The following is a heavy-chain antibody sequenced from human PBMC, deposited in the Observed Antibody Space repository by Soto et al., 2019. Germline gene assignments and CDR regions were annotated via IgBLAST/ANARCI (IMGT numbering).Heavy chain of an antibody. J-gene: IGHJ6*03. CDR2: IWYDGSNK. CDR3: ARKVAVAHYYYYYMDV. V-gene: IGHV3-33*01. CDR1: GFTFSSYG. Sequence: QVQLVESGGGVVQPGRSLRLSCAASGFTFSSYGMHWVRQAPGKGLEWVAVIWYDGSNKYYADSVKGRFTISRDNSKNTLYLQMNSLRAEDTAVYYCARKVAVAHYYYYYMDVWGKGTTVTVS. D-gene: IGHD2-15*01.